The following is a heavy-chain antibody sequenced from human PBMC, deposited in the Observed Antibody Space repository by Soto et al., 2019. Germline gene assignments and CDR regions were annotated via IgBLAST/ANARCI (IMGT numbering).Heavy chain of an antibody. Sequence: GASVKVSCKASGYTFTSYGISWVRQAPGQGLEWMGWISAYNGNTNYAQKLQGRVTMTTDTSTSTAYMELRSLRSDDTAVYYCARRIEMALGVDSYYDFWSGYQVFFDYWGQGTLVTVSS. D-gene: IGHD3-3*01. CDR1: GYTFTSYG. CDR2: ISAYNGNT. J-gene: IGHJ4*02. V-gene: IGHV1-18*01. CDR3: ARRIEMALGVDSYYDFWSGYQVFFDY.